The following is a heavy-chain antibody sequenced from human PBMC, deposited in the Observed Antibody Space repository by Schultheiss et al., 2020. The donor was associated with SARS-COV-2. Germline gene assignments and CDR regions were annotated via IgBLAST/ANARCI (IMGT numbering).Heavy chain of an antibody. CDR1: GGSISSSNW. CDR3: AASYNWNSYGIYYYYGMDV. CDR2: IYHSGST. J-gene: IGHJ6*02. Sequence: SETLSLTCAVSGGSISSSNWWSWVRQPPGKGLEWIGEIYHSGSTNYNPSLKSRVTISVDKSKNQFSLKLSSVTAADTAVYYCAASYNWNSYGIYYYYGMDVWGQGTTVTVSS. D-gene: IGHD1-7*01. V-gene: IGHV4-4*02.